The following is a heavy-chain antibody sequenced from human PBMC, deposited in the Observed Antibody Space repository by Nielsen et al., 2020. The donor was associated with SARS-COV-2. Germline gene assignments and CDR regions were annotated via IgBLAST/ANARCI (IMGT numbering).Heavy chain of an antibody. CDR2: ISAYNGNT. V-gene: IGHV1-18*01. J-gene: IGHJ4*02. CDR1: GYTFSSYG. D-gene: IGHD6-19*01. Sequence: ASVKVSCKASGYTFSSYGISWVRQAPGQGLEWMGWISAYNGNTNYAQKLQGRVTMTTDTSTSTAYMELSRLRSDDTAVYYCARTGIAVAGIDFDYWGQGTLVTVSS. CDR3: ARTGIAVAGIDFDY.